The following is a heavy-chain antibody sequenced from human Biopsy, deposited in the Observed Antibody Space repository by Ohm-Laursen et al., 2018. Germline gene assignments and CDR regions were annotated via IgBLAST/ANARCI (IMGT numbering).Heavy chain of an antibody. V-gene: IGHV1-69*06. CDR2: NIPILGTG. Sequence: SCKAPGGTFSNYGVNWVRQAPGQGLEWLGGNIPILGTGNYTQKFQDRVTVAADTSTSTATMELRSLRSDDTAVYYCATKLTGYFHHWGQGTLVIVSS. J-gene: IGHJ1*01. CDR3: ATKLTGYFHH. D-gene: IGHD3-9*01. CDR1: GGTFSNYG.